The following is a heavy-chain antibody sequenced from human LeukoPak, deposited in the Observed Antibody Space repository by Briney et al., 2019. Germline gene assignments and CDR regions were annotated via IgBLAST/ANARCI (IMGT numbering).Heavy chain of an antibody. CDR3: ARDGFD. D-gene: IGHD3-10*01. CDR1: GFTFNNYW. V-gene: IGHV3-7*01. J-gene: IGHJ4*02. Sequence: GGSLRLSCVASGFTFNNYWMSWVRQAPGKGLEWVANIKKDGSEKYYVDSVKGRFTIPRDNANNSLYLQMNSLRAEDTAVYYCARDGFDWGQGTLVTVSS. CDR2: IKKDGSEK.